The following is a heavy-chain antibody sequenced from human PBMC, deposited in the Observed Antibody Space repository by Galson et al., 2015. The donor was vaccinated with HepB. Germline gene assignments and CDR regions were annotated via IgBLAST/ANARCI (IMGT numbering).Heavy chain of an antibody. CDR1: GFTFSSYE. CDR2: ISSSGSTI. Sequence: SLRLSCAASGFTFSSYEMNWVRQAPGKGLEWVSYISSSGSTIYYADSVKGRFTISRDNAKNSLYLQMNSLRAEDTAVYYCARVALGSGPYQLLRGTFDYWGQGTLVTVSS. J-gene: IGHJ4*02. D-gene: IGHD2-2*01. CDR3: ARVALGSGPYQLLRGTFDY. V-gene: IGHV3-48*03.